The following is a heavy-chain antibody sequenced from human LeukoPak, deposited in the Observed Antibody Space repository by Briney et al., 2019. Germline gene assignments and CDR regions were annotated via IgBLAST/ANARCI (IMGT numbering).Heavy chain of an antibody. CDR1: GYTFTSYD. CDR2: MNPNSGNT. J-gene: IGHJ4*02. D-gene: IGHD4-17*01. CDR3: AMGETVTTPPRDY. V-gene: IGHV1-8*03. Sequence: ASVKVSCKASGYTFTSYDINWVRQATGQGLEWMGWMNPNSGNTGYARKFQGRVTITRNTSISTAYMELSSLRSDDTAVYYCAMGETVTTPPRDYWGQGTLVTVSS.